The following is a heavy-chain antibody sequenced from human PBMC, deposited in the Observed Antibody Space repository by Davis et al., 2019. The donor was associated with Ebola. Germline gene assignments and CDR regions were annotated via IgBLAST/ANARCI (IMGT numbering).Heavy chain of an antibody. D-gene: IGHD6-6*01. CDR1: GYTFTSYG. J-gene: IGHJ5*02. CDR2: ISAYNGNT. V-gene: IGHV1-18*01. Sequence: ASVKVSCKASGYTFTSYGISWVRQAPGQGLEWMGWISAYNGNTNYAQKLQGRVTMTTDTSTSTAYMELRSLRSDDTAVYYCGRGVAARLVSGVFDPWGQGTLVTVSS. CDR3: GRGVAARLVSGVFDP.